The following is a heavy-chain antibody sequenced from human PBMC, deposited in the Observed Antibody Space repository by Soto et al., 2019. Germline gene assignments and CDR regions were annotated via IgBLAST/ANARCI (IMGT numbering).Heavy chain of an antibody. CDR3: ARDYYKYYDSSGYYRSPAY. J-gene: IGHJ4*02. V-gene: IGHV3-30-3*01. D-gene: IGHD3-22*01. CDR1: GFTFSSYA. Sequence: HPGGSLRLSCAASGFTFSSYAMHWVRQAPGKGLEWVALISYDGSDKDYADSVKGRFTISKDNSRNTLFLQMNSLRAEDMAVYYCARDYYKYYDSSGYYRSPAYWGQGT. CDR2: ISYDGSDK.